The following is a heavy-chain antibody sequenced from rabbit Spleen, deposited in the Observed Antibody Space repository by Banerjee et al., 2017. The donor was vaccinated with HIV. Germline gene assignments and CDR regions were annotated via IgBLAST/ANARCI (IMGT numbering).Heavy chain of an antibody. CDR2: IYPDYGST. V-gene: IGHV1S47*01. J-gene: IGHJ4*01. D-gene: IGHD8-1*01. Sequence: QEQLVESGGGLVTLGGSLKLSCKASGIDFSSYGISWVRQAPGKGLEWIAYIYPDYGSTDYASWVNGRFTISLDNAQNTVFLQMTSLTAADTATYFCARDNAGYAGYGYYNLWGQGTLVTVS. CDR3: ARDNAGYAGYGYYNL. CDR1: GIDFSSYG.